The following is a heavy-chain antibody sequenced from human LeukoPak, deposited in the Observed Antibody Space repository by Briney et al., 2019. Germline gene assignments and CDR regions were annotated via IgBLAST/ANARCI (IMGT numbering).Heavy chain of an antibody. J-gene: IGHJ4*02. CDR3: AKGRDYGDY. CDR1: GFTFSSYW. V-gene: IGHV3-7*01. Sequence: RSGGSLTLSCGVSGFTFSSYWMTWVRQSPGMGLQWVANINQDGHESYCMDSMKGRLNISRDNTENSVFLQLTSLRPEDTGIYFCAKGRDYGDYWGQGTLVAVSS. CDR2: INQDGHES.